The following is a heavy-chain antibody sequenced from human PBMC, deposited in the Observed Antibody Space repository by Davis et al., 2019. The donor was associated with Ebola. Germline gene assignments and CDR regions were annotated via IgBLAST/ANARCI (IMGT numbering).Heavy chain of an antibody. J-gene: IGHJ4*02. CDR1: GFTFSNYG. V-gene: IGHV3-30*03. D-gene: IGHD2-2*01. CDR3: ARSSYQPDY. CDR2: ISYDGSNK. Sequence: GESLKISCAASGFTFSNYGMHWVRQAPGKGLEWVAVISYDGSNKLYGDSVKGRFTISRDNAKDTLYLQMNSLRAEDAAVYYCARSSYQPDYWGQGTLVTVSS.